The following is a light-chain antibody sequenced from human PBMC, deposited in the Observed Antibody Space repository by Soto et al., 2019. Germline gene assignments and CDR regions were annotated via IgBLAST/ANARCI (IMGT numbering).Light chain of an antibody. V-gene: IGKV2-30*02. CDR1: QGLLHSNGDTF. CDR2: QVS. CDR3: MQGTHWPYT. J-gene: IGKJ2*01. Sequence: DVVMTQSPLSLPVTLGQPASISCRSSQGLLHSNGDTFLSWFQQRPGQSPRRLIYQVSNRDSGVPDRFSGSGSGTDFTLTISRVEAEDVGIYYCMQGTHWPYTLGQGTKLDI.